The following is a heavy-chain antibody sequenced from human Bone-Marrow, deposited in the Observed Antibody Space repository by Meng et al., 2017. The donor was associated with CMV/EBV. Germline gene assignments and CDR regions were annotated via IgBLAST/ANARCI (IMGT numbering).Heavy chain of an antibody. J-gene: IGHJ6*02. CDR2: IVVGSGNT. CDR3: ARAPLTRLYYYYGMDV. Sequence: SVKVSCKASVFTFTSSAVQWVRQARGQRLEWIGWIVVGSGNTNYAQKFQERVTITRDMSTSTAYMELSSLRSEDTAVYYCARAPLTRLYYYYGMDVWGQGTTVTVSS. V-gene: IGHV1-58*01. CDR1: VFTFTSSA. D-gene: IGHD6-25*01.